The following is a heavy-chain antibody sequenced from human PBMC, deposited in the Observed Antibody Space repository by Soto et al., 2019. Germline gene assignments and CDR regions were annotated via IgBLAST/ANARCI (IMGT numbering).Heavy chain of an antibody. CDR3: AKDSYGLKTTVAPFDY. CDR1: GFTFSSYA. Sequence: AGGSLRLSCAASGFTFSSYAMSWVRQAPGKGLEWVSAISGSGGSTYYADSVKGRFTISRDNSKNTLYLQMNSLRAEDTAVYYCAKDSYGLKTTVAPFDYWGQGTLVTVSS. J-gene: IGHJ4*02. D-gene: IGHD4-17*01. CDR2: ISGSGGST. V-gene: IGHV3-23*01.